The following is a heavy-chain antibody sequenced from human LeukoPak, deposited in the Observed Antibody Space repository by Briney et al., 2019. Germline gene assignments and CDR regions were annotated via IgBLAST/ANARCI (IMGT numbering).Heavy chain of an antibody. J-gene: IGHJ6*02. CDR2: IYHSGST. Sequence: PSETLSLTCAVSGGSINSSNWWSWVRQPPGKGLEWIGEIYHSGSTNYNPSLKSRVTISVDTSKNQFSLKLSSVTAADTAVYYCARDLSLRSIAAAGTNPRDYYGMDVWGQGTTVTASS. CDR3: ARDLSLRSIAAAGTNPRDYYGMDV. CDR1: GGSINSSNW. D-gene: IGHD6-13*01. V-gene: IGHV4-4*02.